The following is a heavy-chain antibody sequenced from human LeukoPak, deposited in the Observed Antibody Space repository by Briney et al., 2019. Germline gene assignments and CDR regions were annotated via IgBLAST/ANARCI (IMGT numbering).Heavy chain of an antibody. Sequence: GGSLRLSCAASGFTFSSYAMHWVRQAPGKGLEWVAVISYDGSNKYYADSVKGRFTISRDNSKNTLYLQMNSLRAEDTAVYYYASDSSGYYYGPLGDYWGQGTLVTVSS. CDR3: ASDSSGYYYGPLGDY. V-gene: IGHV3-30*04. CDR1: GFTFSSYA. D-gene: IGHD3-22*01. J-gene: IGHJ4*02. CDR2: ISYDGSNK.